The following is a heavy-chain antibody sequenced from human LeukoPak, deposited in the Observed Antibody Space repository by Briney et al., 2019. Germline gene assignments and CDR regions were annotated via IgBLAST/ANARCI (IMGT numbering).Heavy chain of an antibody. V-gene: IGHV1-18*01. Sequence: GASVKVSCKTSGYTFTSYGISWVRQAPGQGLEWMGWISAYNGNTNYAQKLQGRVTMTIDTSTSTAYMELRSLRSDDTAVYYCARALHYYDSSGYSPADYWGQGTLVTVSS. D-gene: IGHD3-22*01. J-gene: IGHJ4*02. CDR3: ARALHYYDSSGYSPADY. CDR2: ISAYNGNT. CDR1: GYTFTSYG.